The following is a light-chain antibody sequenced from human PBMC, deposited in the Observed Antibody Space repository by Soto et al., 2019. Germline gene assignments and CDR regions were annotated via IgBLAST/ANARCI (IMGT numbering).Light chain of an antibody. V-gene: IGLV3-21*01. CDR3: QVWEATGDQVV. J-gene: IGLJ2*01. Sequence: SYELTQPPSVSVAPGETARISCGGKNVGSRSDHWYQQKPGQAPFLVIYYDSDRPSGIPERFSGSNSGNTATLIISRVEAGDEADYYCQVWEATGDQVVFGGGTKLTVL. CDR1: NVGSRS. CDR2: YDS.